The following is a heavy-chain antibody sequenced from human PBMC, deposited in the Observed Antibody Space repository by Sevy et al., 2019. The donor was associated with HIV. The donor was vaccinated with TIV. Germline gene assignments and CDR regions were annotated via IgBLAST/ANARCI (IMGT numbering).Heavy chain of an antibody. V-gene: IGHV3-23*01. Sequence: GGSLRLSCAASGFTFSSYAMSWVRQAPGKGLEWVSAISGSGGSTYYVDSVKGRFTISRDNSKNTLYLQMNSLRAEDTAVYYVAKDSAYGDYRYYYDSSGYYRSDAFDIWGQGTMVTVSS. CDR2: ISGSGGST. D-gene: IGHD3-22*01. CDR1: GFTFSSYA. J-gene: IGHJ3*02. CDR3: AKDSAYGDYRYYYDSSGYYRSDAFDI.